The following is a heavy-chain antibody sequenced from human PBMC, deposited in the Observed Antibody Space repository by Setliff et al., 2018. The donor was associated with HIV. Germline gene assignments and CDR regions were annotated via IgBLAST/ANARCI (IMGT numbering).Heavy chain of an antibody. J-gene: IGHJ6*02. CDR1: GFTFSDYW. CDR3: ARTDYYGMDV. CDR2: IGRDGTVA. Sequence: GGSLRLSCTASGFTFSDYWMHWVRRGPGRGLEWVSRIGRDGTVANYADSVKGRFTISRDNAKNSLYLQMNSLRAEDTAVYFCARTDYYGMDVWGQGTTVTVSS. V-gene: IGHV3-74*01.